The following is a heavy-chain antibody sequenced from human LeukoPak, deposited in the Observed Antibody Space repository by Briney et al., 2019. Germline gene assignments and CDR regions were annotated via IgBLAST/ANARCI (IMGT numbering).Heavy chain of an antibody. Sequence: SGGSLRLSCAASGFTFSSYSMNWVRQAPGKGLEWVSYISSSSSTIYYADSVKGRFTISRDNAKNSLYLQMNSLRAEDTAVYYCAREGLIMVRGVPGMDYWGQGTLVTVSS. CDR3: AREGLIMVRGVPGMDY. D-gene: IGHD3-10*01. J-gene: IGHJ4*02. CDR1: GFTFSSYS. V-gene: IGHV3-48*04. CDR2: ISSSSSTI.